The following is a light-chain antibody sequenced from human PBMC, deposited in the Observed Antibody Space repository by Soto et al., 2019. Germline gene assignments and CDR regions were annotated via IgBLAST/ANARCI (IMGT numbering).Light chain of an antibody. CDR3: QQLNGYQLA. J-gene: IGKJ4*01. V-gene: IGKV1-9*01. Sequence: DTQLTQSPSFLSAFVGDTVTITCRASQAMSTYLAWYQQKPGKVPKLLIRSASTLQSGVPPRFSGGGSGTEFTLTISTLQPDDSGIYYCQQLNGYQLAFGGGTNVEIK. CDR1: QAMSTY. CDR2: SAS.